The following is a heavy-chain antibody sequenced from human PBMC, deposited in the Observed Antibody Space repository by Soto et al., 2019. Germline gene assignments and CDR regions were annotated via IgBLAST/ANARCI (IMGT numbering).Heavy chain of an antibody. CDR3: ARELEDSSGWDRTIWFDP. CDR2: IYYSGST. D-gene: IGHD6-19*01. Sequence: ETLSLTCTVSGGSISSYYWSWIRQHSGKGLEWIGYIYYSGSTNYNPSLKSRVTIPVDTSKNQFSLKLSSVTAADTALYYCARELEDSSGWDRTIWFDPWGQGTLVTVS. V-gene: IGHV4-59*01. J-gene: IGHJ5*02. CDR1: GGSISSYY.